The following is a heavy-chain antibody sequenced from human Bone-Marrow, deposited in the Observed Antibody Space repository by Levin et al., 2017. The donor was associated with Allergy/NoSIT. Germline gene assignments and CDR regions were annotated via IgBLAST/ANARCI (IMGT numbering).Heavy chain of an antibody. CDR1: GFTFNNFA. CDR2: ISYDGSDI. D-gene: IGHD1-26*01. CDR3: ARANTGSFDY. J-gene: IGHJ4*02. V-gene: IGHV3-30-3*01. Sequence: SCAASGFTFNNFAMHWVRQGPGKGLQWVAVISYDGSDIYYADSVKGRFTISRDDSKDTLYLQMNSLRTEDSALYYCARANTGSFDYWGQGTLVTVSS.